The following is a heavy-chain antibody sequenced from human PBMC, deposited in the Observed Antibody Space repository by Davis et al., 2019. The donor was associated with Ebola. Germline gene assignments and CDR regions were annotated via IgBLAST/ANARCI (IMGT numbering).Heavy chain of an antibody. J-gene: IGHJ5*02. D-gene: IGHD5-18*01. Sequence: PGGSLRLSCAASGFTFSSYWMHWVRQAPGKGLVWVSRINSDGSSTSYADSVKGRFTISRDNAKNTLYLQMNSLRAEDTAVYYCASGLRGYSYGNWFDPWGQGTLVTVSS. V-gene: IGHV3-74*01. CDR2: INSDGSST. CDR1: GFTFSSYW. CDR3: ASGLRGYSYGNWFDP.